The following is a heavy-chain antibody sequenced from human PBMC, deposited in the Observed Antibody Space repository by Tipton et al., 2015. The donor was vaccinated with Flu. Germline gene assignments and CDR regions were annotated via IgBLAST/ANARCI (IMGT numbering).Heavy chain of an antibody. CDR2: IYYSGST. J-gene: IGHJ4*02. Sequence: TLYLTCTVSGGSVSSGSYYWSWIRQPPGKGLEWIGYIYYSGSTNYNPSLKSRVTISVDTSKNQFSLKLSSVTAADTAVYYCARWAQHYDFWSGYYDFDYWGQGTLVTVSS. D-gene: IGHD3-3*01. V-gene: IGHV4-61*01. CDR3: ARWAQHYDFWSGYYDFDY. CDR1: GGSVSSGSYY.